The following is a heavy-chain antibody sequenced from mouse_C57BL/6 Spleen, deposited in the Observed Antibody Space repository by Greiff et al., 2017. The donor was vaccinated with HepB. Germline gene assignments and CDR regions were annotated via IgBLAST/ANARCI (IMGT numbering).Heavy chain of an antibody. Sequence: DVQLQESGPGLVKPSQSLSLTCSVTGYSITSGYYWNWIRQFPGNKLEWMGYISYDGSNNYNPSLKNRISITRDTSKNQFFLTLNSVTTEDTATYYCARIYYGIFAYWGQGTLVTVSA. CDR2: ISYDGSN. J-gene: IGHJ3*01. V-gene: IGHV3-6*01. CDR1: GYSITSGYY. D-gene: IGHD2-1*01. CDR3: ARIYYGIFAY.